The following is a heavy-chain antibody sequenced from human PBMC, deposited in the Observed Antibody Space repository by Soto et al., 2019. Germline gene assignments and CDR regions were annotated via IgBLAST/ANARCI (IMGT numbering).Heavy chain of an antibody. Sequence: QMQLVQSGPEVKKPGTSVKVSCKASGFTFTSSAVQWVLQARGQRLEWIGWIVVGSGNTNYAQKFQERVTITRDMYTSTSYMELSSLRPEDTAVYYSAAGPIGGLEPDFDYWGQALLLTVSS. V-gene: IGHV1-58*01. CDR3: AAGPIGGLEPDFDY. J-gene: IGHJ4*02. D-gene: IGHD1-1*01. CDR2: IVVGSGNT. CDR1: GFTFTSSA.